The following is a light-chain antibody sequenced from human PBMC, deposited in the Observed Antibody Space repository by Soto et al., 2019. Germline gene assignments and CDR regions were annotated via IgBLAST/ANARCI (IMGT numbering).Light chain of an antibody. V-gene: IGKV3-15*01. CDR2: SAS. J-gene: IGKJ1*01. CDR1: ESVSSN. Sequence: EVVMTQSPATLSVSPGERATLSCRASESVSSNLAWYKQKPGQAPRLLIYSASTRATGIPARFSGGGFGREFILTISSLQSEDFAVYYCQQYNNWPRTFGQGTKVEIK. CDR3: QQYNNWPRT.